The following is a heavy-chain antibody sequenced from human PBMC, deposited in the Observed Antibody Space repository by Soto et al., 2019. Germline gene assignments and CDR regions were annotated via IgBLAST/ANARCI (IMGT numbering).Heavy chain of an antibody. J-gene: IGHJ5*02. Sequence: SETLSLTCTVSGGSINSGDYYWSWIRQPPGKGLEWIGYIYYSGSTYYNPSLKSRVTISIDTSKDQLSLRLTSVTAADTAVYYCARDLTDYGGESRLGFGPWGHGTLVTVSS. V-gene: IGHV4-30-4*01. D-gene: IGHD4-17*01. CDR1: GGSINSGDYY. CDR2: IYYSGST. CDR3: ARDLTDYGGESRLGFGP.